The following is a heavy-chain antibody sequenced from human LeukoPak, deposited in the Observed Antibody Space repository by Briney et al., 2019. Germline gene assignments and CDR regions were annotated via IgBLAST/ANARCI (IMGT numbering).Heavy chain of an antibody. CDR1: GDSISLYY. D-gene: IGHD2-21*01. CDR2: IYYSGST. V-gene: IGHV4-59*01. CDR3: ARDQGGETDH. J-gene: IGHJ5*02. Sequence: SETLSLTCTVSGDSISLYYWSWIRQPPGKGLEWIGYIYYSGSTKYNPSLNSRVTMSVDTSKNQISLKLNSVTAADTAVYYCARDQGGETDHWGQGTLVTDSS.